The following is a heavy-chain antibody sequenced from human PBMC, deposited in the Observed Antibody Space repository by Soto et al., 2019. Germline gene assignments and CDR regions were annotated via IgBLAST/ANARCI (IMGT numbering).Heavy chain of an antibody. CDR2: IYYSGST. CDR1: GGSISSYY. V-gene: IGHV4-59*08. J-gene: IGHJ4*02. Sequence: SETLSLTCTVSGGSISSYYWSWIRQPPGKGLEWIGYIYYSGSTNYNPSLKSRVTISVDTSKNQFSLKLSSVTAADTAVYYCASQRAPPDFWSGYYFDYWGQGTLVTVSS. D-gene: IGHD3-3*01. CDR3: ASQRAPPDFWSGYYFDY.